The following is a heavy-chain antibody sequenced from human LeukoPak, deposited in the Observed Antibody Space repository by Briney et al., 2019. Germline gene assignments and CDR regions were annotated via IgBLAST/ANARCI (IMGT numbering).Heavy chain of an antibody. D-gene: IGHD3-16*02. CDR3: AKAEDYVWGXYRXXXY. V-gene: IGHV3-30*02. CDR2: IRYDGSNK. Sequence: GGSLRLSCAASGFTFSSYDMHWVRQAPGKGLEWVAFIRYDGSNKYYADSVKGRFTISRDNSKTTLYLQMNSLRAEDTAVFYCAKAEDYVWGXYRXXXYWXQGTLVTVSS. J-gene: IGHJ4*02. CDR1: GFTFSSYD.